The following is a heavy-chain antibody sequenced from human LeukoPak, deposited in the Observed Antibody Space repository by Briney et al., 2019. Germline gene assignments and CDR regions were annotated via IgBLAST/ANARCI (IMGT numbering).Heavy chain of an antibody. CDR3: ARGPPPRYCSSTSCYAGGYSPFDY. V-gene: IGHV1-69*01. CDR2: IIPILGTA. Sequence: SVKVSCKASGGTFSSYAISWVRQAPGQGLEWMGGIIPILGTANYAQKFQGRVTITADESTSTAYMELSSLRSEDTAVYYCARGPPPRYCSSTSCYAGGYSPFDYWGQGTLVTVSS. CDR1: GGTFSSYA. J-gene: IGHJ4*02. D-gene: IGHD2-2*01.